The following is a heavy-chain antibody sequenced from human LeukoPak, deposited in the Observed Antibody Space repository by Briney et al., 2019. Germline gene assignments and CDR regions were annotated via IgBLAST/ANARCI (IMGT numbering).Heavy chain of an antibody. CDR3: AKDGGLWVSAHWGDS. V-gene: IGHV3-23*01. CDR1: GFIFRNYA. CDR2: ISDNGGGT. D-gene: IGHD7-27*01. Sequence: GGSLRLSCGASGFIFRNYAMSWVRQAPGEGLEWVSGISDNGGGTYYADSVKGRFTISRDNSKNMLYLQMNSLRAEDTAVYYCAKDGGLWVSAHWGDSWGRGTLVTVSS. J-gene: IGHJ4*02.